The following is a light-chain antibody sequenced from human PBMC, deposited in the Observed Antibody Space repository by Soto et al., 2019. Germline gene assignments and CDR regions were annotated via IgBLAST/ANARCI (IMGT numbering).Light chain of an antibody. V-gene: IGKV3-20*01. CDR1: QSVSSNY. Sequence: EIVLTQSPGTLSLSPGERATLSCRASQSVSSNYLAWYQQKPGQAPRLLIYGASIRATGLPDRFSGSGSGTDFTLTISRLEPEDFAVYYCQQYGSSYTFGQGTQLEIK. CDR2: GAS. J-gene: IGKJ2*01. CDR3: QQYGSSYT.